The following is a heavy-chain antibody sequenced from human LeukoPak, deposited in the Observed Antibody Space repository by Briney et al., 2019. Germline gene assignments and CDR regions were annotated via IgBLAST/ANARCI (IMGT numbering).Heavy chain of an antibody. V-gene: IGHV1-69*05. D-gene: IGHD1-26*01. Sequence: SVKVSCKASGGTFSSFGTTWVRQAPGQGLEWMGGITPILTTPNYAREFQGRVTITTDESTSTAYMDLRGLITEDTAVYYCAREYSGSFSGFDSWGQGTLITVSS. CDR1: GGTFSSFG. CDR3: AREYSGSFSGFDS. CDR2: ITPILTTP. J-gene: IGHJ4*02.